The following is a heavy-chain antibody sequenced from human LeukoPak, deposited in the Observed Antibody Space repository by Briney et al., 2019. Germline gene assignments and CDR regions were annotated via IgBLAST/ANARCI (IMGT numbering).Heavy chain of an antibody. CDR2: IYYSGST. J-gene: IGHJ5*02. CDR1: GGSISSYY. V-gene: IGHV4-59*01. CDR3: AREGPDNWFDP. Sequence: SETLSLTCTVSGGSISSYYWSWIRQPPGKGLEWIGYIYYSGSTNYNPSLESRVTISVDTSKNQFPLKLSSVTAADTAVYYCAREGPDNWFDPWGQGTLVTVSS.